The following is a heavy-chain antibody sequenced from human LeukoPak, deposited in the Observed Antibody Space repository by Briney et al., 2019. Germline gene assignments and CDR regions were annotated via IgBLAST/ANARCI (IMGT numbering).Heavy chain of an antibody. CDR1: GSSISIANYF. CDR3: ARRSSGRPVDY. V-gene: IGHV4-39*07. J-gene: IGHJ4*02. D-gene: IGHD3-3*01. Sequence: PSETLSLTCTVSGSSISIANYFWGWIRQPPGKGLEWIGSTYYDGSTYYNPSLKSRVTISRDTSKDQFSLRLSSVTAADTAVYYCARRSSGRPVDYWGQGTLVTVSS. CDR2: TYYDGST.